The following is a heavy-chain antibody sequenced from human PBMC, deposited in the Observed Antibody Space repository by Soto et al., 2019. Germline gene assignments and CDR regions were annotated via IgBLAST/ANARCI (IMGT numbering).Heavy chain of an antibody. Sequence: ASVKVSGKASGYTFTSYYMHWVRQAPGQGLEWMGIINPSGGSTSYAQKFQGRVTMTRDTSTSTVYMELSSLRSEDTAVYYCARDPRGSSGSVAFDIWGQGTMVTVSS. V-gene: IGHV1-46*01. D-gene: IGHD6-19*01. J-gene: IGHJ3*02. CDR2: INPSGGST. CDR1: GYTFTSYY. CDR3: ARDPRGSSGSVAFDI.